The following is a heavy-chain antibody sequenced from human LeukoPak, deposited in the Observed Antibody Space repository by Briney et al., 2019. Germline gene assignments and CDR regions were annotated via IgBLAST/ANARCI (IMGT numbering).Heavy chain of an antibody. Sequence: GGSLRLSCAASGFTFSSYAMSWVRQAPGKGLEWVSAISGSGGSTYYADSVKSRFTISRDNSKNTLYLQMNSLRAEDTAVYYCATDITELVVPAAIRDWFDPWGQGTLVTVSS. CDR1: GFTFSSYA. V-gene: IGHV3-23*01. D-gene: IGHD2-2*01. CDR2: ISGSGGST. J-gene: IGHJ5*02. CDR3: ATDITELVVPAAIRDWFDP.